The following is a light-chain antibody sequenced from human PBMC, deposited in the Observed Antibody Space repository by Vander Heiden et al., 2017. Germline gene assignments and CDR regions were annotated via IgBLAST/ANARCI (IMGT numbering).Light chain of an antibody. J-gene: IGKJ4*01. CDR3: QQRSNWPLT. Sequence: IVLTQSPATLSLSPGERVTLTCRASQGVSNYLAWYQQKPGQAPRLLISDASNRATGVPARFSGSGSGTYFTLTISSLEPEDFAVYYCQQRSNWPLTFGGGTKVEIK. CDR1: QGVSNY. V-gene: IGKV3-11*01. CDR2: DAS.